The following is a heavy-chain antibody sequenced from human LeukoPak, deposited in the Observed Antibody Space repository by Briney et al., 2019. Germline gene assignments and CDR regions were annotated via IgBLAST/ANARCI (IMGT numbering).Heavy chain of an antibody. CDR3: TREGFDY. CDR1: GFTFSSYW. V-gene: IGHV3-74*01. Sequence: GGSLRLSCAASGFTFSSYWMHWVCQPPGKGLVWVSRINGDGSSTSYADSVKGRFTISRDNAKNTLYLQMNSLRVEDTAIYYCTREGFDYWGQGILVTVSS. J-gene: IGHJ4*02. CDR2: INGDGSST.